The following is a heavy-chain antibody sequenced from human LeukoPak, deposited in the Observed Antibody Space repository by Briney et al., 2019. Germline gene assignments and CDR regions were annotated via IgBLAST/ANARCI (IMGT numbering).Heavy chain of an antibody. V-gene: IGHV3-43*02. CDR1: GFTFDDYA. J-gene: IGHJ4*02. CDR3: AKGLGDY. Sequence: GGSLRLSCAASGFTFDDYAMHWVRQAPGKGLEWVSLISGDGGSTYFADSVRGRFTISRDNSKDSLYLHMKSLRTEDTALYFCAKGLGDYWGQGTLVTVSS. D-gene: IGHD6-19*01. CDR2: ISGDGGST.